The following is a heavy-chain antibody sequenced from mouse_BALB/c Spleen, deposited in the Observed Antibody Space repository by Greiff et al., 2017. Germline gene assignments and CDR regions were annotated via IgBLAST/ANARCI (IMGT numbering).Heavy chain of an antibody. CDR3: ARTYFDY. J-gene: IGHJ2*01. V-gene: IGHV1-80*01. CDR2: IYPGDGDT. CDR1: GYAFSSYW. Sequence: VHLVESGAELVRPGSSVKISCKASGYAFSSYWMNWVKQRPGQGLEWIGQIYPGDGDTNYNGKFKGKATLTADKSSSTAYMQLSSLTSEDSAVYFCARTYFDYWGQGTTLTVS.